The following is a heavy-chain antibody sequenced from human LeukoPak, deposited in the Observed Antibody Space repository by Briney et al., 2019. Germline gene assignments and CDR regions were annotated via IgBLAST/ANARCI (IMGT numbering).Heavy chain of an antibody. CDR2: IDPYAGGA. Sequence: ASVKVSCKASGYTFTGYYMHWVRQAPGHGLEWMGRIDPYAGGANYAQKFQGRVTVTRDTSVSTDYMELSSLTSDDTAVYYCAGGGGSYGDVWGQGTMVTISP. J-gene: IGHJ3*01. CDR3: AGGGGSYGDV. D-gene: IGHD1-26*01. V-gene: IGHV1-2*06. CDR1: GYTFTGYY.